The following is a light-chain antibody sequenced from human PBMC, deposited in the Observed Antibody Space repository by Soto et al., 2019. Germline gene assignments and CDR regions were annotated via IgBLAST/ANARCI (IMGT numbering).Light chain of an antibody. CDR1: SSNIGSNY. CDR2: RNN. J-gene: IGLJ7*01. Sequence: QSVLTQPPSASGTPGQRVTISCSGSSSNIGSNYVYWYQQLPGTAPKLLIYRNNQRPSGVPDRLSGSKSGTSASLAISGLRSDDEADYYCAAWDDSLSEPEFAGRTQVA. CDR3: AAWDDSLSEPE. V-gene: IGLV1-47*01.